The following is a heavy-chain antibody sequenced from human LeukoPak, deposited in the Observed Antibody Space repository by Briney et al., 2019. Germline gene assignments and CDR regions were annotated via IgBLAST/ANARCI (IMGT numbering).Heavy chain of an antibody. V-gene: IGHV1-18*01. Sequence: ASVKVSCKASGYTFTSYGISWVRQAPGQGLEWMGWISAYNGNTNYAQKLQGRVTMTTDTSTSTAYMELRSLRSDDTAVYYCARDTCTNGVCYSVDYWGQGTLVTVSS. CDR2: ISAYNGNT. CDR3: ARDTCTNGVCYSVDY. D-gene: IGHD2-8*01. J-gene: IGHJ4*02. CDR1: GYTFTSYG.